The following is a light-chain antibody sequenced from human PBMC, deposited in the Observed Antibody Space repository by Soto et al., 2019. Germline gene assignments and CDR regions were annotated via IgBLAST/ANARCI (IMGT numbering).Light chain of an antibody. CDR1: QSVNRN. J-gene: IGKJ4*01. CDR2: DAS. V-gene: IGKV3-15*01. CDR3: QQYNFWPPLT. Sequence: EIVMTQSPATLYVSPGERATLSCRASQSVNRNLAWYRQKPGQAPRLLISDASTRATGVPARFSGSGSGTEFTLTIRSLQSEDCGIYYCQQYNFWPPLTFGGGTKLEIK.